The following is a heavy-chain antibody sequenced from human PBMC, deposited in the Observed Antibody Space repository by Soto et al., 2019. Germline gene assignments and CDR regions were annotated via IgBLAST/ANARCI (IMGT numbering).Heavy chain of an antibody. J-gene: IGHJ4*02. CDR3: ARYSGWNPFDY. CDR1: GGSISSYY. CDR2: IYYSGST. V-gene: IGHV4-59*01. D-gene: IGHD6-19*01. Sequence: SETLSLTCTVSGGSISSYYWSWIRQPPGKGLEWIGYIYYSGSTNYNPSLKSRVTISVDTSKNQFSLKLSSVTAADTAVYYCARYSGWNPFDYWGQGTLVTVS.